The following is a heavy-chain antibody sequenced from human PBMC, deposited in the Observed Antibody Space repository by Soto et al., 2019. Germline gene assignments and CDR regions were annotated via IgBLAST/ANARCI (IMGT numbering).Heavy chain of an antibody. CDR3: ASALTPTDY. CDR1: GYTFTSYG. CDR2: ISAHNGNT. J-gene: IGHJ4*02. Sequence: QVQLVQSGAEVKKPGASVKVSCKASGYTFTSYGISWVRQAPGQGLEWMGWISAHNGNTIYAQKLQGRVTMTTDTPTSTGYMELRRLRYDYTTVYYCASALTPTDYWGQGTLVTVSS. D-gene: IGHD3-9*01. V-gene: IGHV1-18*01.